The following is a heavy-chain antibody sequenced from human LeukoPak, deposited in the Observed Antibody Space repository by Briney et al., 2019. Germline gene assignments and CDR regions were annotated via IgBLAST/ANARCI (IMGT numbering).Heavy chain of an antibody. D-gene: IGHD4-17*01. V-gene: IGHV3-7*01. CDR1: GFTFSRYW. Sequence: GGSLRLSCAASGFTFSRYWMSWVRQAPGKGLEWVANIKTDGSEKYYVDSLKGRFIISRDNSKNTLYLQMNSLRAEDTAIYYCARDIGGLDGDGLDYWGQGTLVTVSS. CDR3: ARDIGGLDGDGLDY. J-gene: IGHJ4*02. CDR2: IKTDGSEK.